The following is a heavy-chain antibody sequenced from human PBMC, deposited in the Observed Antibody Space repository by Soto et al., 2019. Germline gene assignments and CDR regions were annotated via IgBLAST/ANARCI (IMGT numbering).Heavy chain of an antibody. CDR1: GFTFNTYW. Sequence: EVQLVESGGGLVQRGGSLRLSCAASGFTFNTYWMHWVRQVPGKGLVWVSRIDNEGTYTSYADSVKGRFTISRDNAKNMLYLQMNSLRAEDTAVYYCIRDTFGPRDYWGQGTLVTVSS. CDR2: IDNEGTYT. D-gene: IGHD3-16*01. CDR3: IRDTFGPRDY. J-gene: IGHJ4*02. V-gene: IGHV3-74*01.